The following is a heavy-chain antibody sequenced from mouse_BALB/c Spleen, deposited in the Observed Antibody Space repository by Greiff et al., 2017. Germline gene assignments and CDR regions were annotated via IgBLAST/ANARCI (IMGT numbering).Heavy chain of an antibody. D-gene: IGHD4-1*01. CDR3: ARAVNWDDAMDY. Sequence: EVKLEESGGGLVQPGGSLRLSCATSGFTFTDYYMSWVRQPPGKALEWLGFIRNKANGYTTEYSASVKGRFTISRDNSQSILYLQMNTLRAEDSATYYCARAVNWDDAMDYWGQGTSVTVSS. CDR1: GFTFTDYY. J-gene: IGHJ4*01. V-gene: IGHV7-3*02. CDR2: IRNKANGYTT.